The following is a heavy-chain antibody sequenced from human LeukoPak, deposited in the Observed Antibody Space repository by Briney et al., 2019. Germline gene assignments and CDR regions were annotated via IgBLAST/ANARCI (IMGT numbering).Heavy chain of an antibody. CDR1: GYFFTSYW. CDR3: ARRVVQSSSSYGYYYYYGMDV. V-gene: IGHV5-51*01. CDR2: IYPGDSDT. D-gene: IGHD6-13*01. Sequence: GVSLKISWEGSGYFFTSYWIGWVRRLRGKGLEWMGIIYPGDSDTRYSPSFQGQVPISADKSISTAYLQWSSLKASDTAMYYCARRVVQSSSSYGYYYYYGMDVWGQGTTVTVSS. J-gene: IGHJ6*02.